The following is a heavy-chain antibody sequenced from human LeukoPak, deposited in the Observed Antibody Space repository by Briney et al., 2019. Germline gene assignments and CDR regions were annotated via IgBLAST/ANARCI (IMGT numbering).Heavy chain of an antibody. CDR3: ARDVGTFEY. CDR2: IKQDGTDI. V-gene: IGHV3-7*04. Sequence: GGSLRLSRAASGFTFRSYWMSWVRQAPGKGLEWVANIKQDGTDIYYADSVKGRFTISRDNAKNSLYLQMDSLRAEDTAVYYCARDVGTFEYWGLGTPVTVSS. CDR1: GFTFRSYW. J-gene: IGHJ4*02.